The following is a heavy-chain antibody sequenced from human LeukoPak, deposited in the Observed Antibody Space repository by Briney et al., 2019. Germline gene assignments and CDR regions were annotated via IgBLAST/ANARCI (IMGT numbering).Heavy chain of an antibody. V-gene: IGHV3-23*01. CDR1: GFTFSSYA. CDR2: IRGSGGST. D-gene: IGHD2-8*01. CDR3: AKDLGVYAIFSSGYFDY. Sequence: GGSLRLSCPASGFTFSSYAMSWVRQAPGKGLEWVAAIRGSGGSTYYADSVKGRFTISRDNSKNTLYLQMNSLRAEDTAVYYCAKDLGVYAIFSSGYFDYWGQGTLVTVSS. J-gene: IGHJ4*02.